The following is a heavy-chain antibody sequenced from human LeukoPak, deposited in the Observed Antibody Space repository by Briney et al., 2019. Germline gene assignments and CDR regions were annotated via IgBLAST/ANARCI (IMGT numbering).Heavy chain of an antibody. CDR3: ARSGTDDPYYYYYGMDV. CDR1: GFTFSSYA. CDR2: IKQDGSEK. J-gene: IGHJ6*02. D-gene: IGHD6-25*01. Sequence: GGSLRLSCAASGFTFSSYAMHWVRQAPGKGLEWVANIKQDGSEKYYVDSVKGRFTISRDNAKNSLYLQMNSLRAEDTAVYYCARSGTDDPYYYYYGMDVWGQGTTVTVSS. V-gene: IGHV3-7*01.